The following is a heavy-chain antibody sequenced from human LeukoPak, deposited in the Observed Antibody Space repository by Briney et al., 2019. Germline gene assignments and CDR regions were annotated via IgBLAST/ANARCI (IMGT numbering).Heavy chain of an antibody. V-gene: IGHV3-23*01. CDR3: ANLGTGPFDY. D-gene: IGHD3-16*01. CDR2: IGGSGGST. Sequence: GGSLRLSCAASGFTFSSYAMSWVRQAPGKGLEWVSAIGGSGGSTYYADSVKGRFTISRDNSKNTLYLQMNSLRAEDTAVYYCANLGTGPFDYWGQGTLVTASS. CDR1: GFTFSSYA. J-gene: IGHJ4*02.